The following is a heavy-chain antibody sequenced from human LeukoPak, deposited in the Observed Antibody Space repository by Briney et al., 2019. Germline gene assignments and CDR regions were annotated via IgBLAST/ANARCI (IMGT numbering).Heavy chain of an antibody. CDR2: IDKESQFYAT. CDR3: TRDSGTYIWLDP. J-gene: IGHJ5*02. CDR1: GFAFSGSP. D-gene: IGHD1-26*01. Sequence: GGSLKLSCTASGFAFSGSPVHWVRQSSEKGLEWVGHIDKESQFYATETAYAASVEGRFTISRDDSKNTAYLQMNSLKTEDTALYFCTRDSGTYIWLDPWGQGTLVTVSS. V-gene: IGHV3-73*01.